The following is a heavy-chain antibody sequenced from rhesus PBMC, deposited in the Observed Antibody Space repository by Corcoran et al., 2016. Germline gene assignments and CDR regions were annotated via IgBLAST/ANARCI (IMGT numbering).Heavy chain of an antibody. Sequence: QVQLQESGPGLVKPSETLSLTCAVSGGSGSSTNWWTWIRQPPGKGLEWIGSIGGRSGTTFYNPSLKSRVTISRDTSKNQFSLKLSSVTAADTAVYYCAKHTGFSFDYWGQGVPVTVSS. CDR3: AKHTGFSFDY. J-gene: IGHJ4*01. CDR2: IGGRSGTT. CDR1: GGSGSSTNW. V-gene: IGHV4-65*02.